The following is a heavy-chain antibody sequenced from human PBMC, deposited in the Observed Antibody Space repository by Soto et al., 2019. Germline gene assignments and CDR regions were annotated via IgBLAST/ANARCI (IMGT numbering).Heavy chain of an antibody. CDR1: GGSISSSSYY. CDR3: ARDREGDIWFGEFLYLHYGMDV. V-gene: IGHV4-39*07. D-gene: IGHD3-10*01. J-gene: IGHJ6*02. Sequence: PSETLSLTCTVSGGSISSSSYYWGWIRQPPGKGLEWIGEINHSGSTNYNPSLKSRVTISVDTSKNQFSLKLSSVTAADTAVYYCARDREGDIWFGEFLYLHYGMDVWGQGTTVTVSS. CDR2: INHSGST.